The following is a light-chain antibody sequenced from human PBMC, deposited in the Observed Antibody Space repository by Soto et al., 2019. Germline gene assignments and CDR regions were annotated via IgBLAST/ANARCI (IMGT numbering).Light chain of an antibody. Sequence: QSALTQPASVSGSPGQSITISCTRTSSDIGGYNYVSWYQQHPGKAPKLMIYEVSNRPSGVSNRFSGSKSGNAASLTISGLQAEDEADYYCSAFTSSTTLAFGGGTKLTVL. CDR2: EVS. CDR3: SAFTSSTTLA. V-gene: IGLV2-14*01. J-gene: IGLJ3*02. CDR1: SSDIGGYNY.